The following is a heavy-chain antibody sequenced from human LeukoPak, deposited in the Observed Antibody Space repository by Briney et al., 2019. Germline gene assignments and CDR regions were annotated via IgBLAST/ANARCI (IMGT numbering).Heavy chain of an antibody. CDR2: IYYSGST. D-gene: IGHD3-3*01. Sequence: PSETLSLTCTVSGGSISNYYWSWIRQPPGKGLEWIGDIYYSGSTNYNSSLKSRVIISIDTSKNRFSLNLSSVTAADTAVYYCARDKGPASRSGRGWFDPWGQGTLVTVSS. V-gene: IGHV4-59*01. CDR1: GGSISNYY. CDR3: ARDKGPASRSGRGWFDP. J-gene: IGHJ5*02.